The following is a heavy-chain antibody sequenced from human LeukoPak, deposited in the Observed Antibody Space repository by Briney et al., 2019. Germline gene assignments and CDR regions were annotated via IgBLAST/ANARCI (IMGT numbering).Heavy chain of an antibody. D-gene: IGHD3-22*01. CDR3: ARRFDDSSGLGAFDI. J-gene: IGHJ3*02. Sequence: GEALKISCKGSGYSFTSYWIGWVRQMPGKGLEWMGIIYPGDSDTRYSPSLQGQVTISADKSISTAYLQWSSLKASDTAVYYCARRFDDSSGLGAFDIWGQGTMVTVSS. V-gene: IGHV5-51*01. CDR1: GYSFTSYW. CDR2: IYPGDSDT.